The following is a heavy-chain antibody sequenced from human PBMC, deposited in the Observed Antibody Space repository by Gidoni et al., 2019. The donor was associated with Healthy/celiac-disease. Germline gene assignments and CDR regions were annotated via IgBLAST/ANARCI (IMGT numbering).Heavy chain of an antibody. Sequence: QVQLVESGGGVVQPGRSLRLSCAASGFTFSSYAMHWVRQAPGKGLEWVAVISYDGSNKYYADSVKGRFTISRDNSKNTLYLQMNSLRAEDTAVYYCARGSLKRGAVDYWGQGTLVTVSS. V-gene: IGHV3-30-3*01. CDR1: GFTFSSYA. CDR2: ISYDGSNK. CDR3: ARGSLKRGAVDY. D-gene: IGHD3-10*01. J-gene: IGHJ4*02.